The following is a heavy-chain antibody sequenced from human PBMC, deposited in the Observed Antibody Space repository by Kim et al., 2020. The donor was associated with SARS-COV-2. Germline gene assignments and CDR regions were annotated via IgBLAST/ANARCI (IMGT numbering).Heavy chain of an antibody. Sequence: GGSLRLSCAASDFTLGNYAMNWVRQAPGKGLEWVSEITGSGDKTFYADSVKGRFTISRDNSKSAVSLQMNSLTAEDTALYFCARRVSYCSDTTCREVTF. V-gene: IGHV3-23*01. CDR3: ARRVSYCSDTTCREVTF. CDR1: DFTLGNYA. CDR2: ITGSGDKT. J-gene: IGHJ3*01. D-gene: IGHD2-15*01.